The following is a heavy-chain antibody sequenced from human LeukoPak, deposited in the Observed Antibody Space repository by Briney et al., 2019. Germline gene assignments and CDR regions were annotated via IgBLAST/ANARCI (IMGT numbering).Heavy chain of an antibody. Sequence: GGSLRLSCAVSGFTVSSNYMSWVRQAPGKGLEWVSIIYSGDSTFYADSVKGRFTISRDNSNTLYLQMNSLRAEDTAVYYCAGGEVFDYWGQGTLVTVSS. J-gene: IGHJ4*02. D-gene: IGHD1-26*01. CDR2: IYSGDST. V-gene: IGHV3-66*01. CDR1: GFTVSSNY. CDR3: AGGEVFDY.